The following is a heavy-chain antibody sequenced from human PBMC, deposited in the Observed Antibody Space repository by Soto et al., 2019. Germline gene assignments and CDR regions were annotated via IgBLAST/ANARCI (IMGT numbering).Heavy chain of an antibody. J-gene: IGHJ6*02. CDR2: IYYSGST. CDR1: CRSISSSSYY. CDR3: ARQEPGGSSWYDSLYYYYGMDV. D-gene: IGHD6-13*01. V-gene: IGHV4-39*01. Sequence: SETLSLTCTVSCRSISSSSYYWGWISQPPGKGLEWIGSIYYSGSTYYNPSLKSRVTISVDTSKNQFSLKLSSVTAADTAVYYCARQEPGGSSWYDSLYYYYGMDVWGQGTTVT.